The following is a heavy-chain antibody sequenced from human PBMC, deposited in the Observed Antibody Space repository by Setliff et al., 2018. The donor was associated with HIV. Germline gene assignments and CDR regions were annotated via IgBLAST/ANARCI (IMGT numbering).Heavy chain of an antibody. Sequence: GASVKVSCKASGYPFSNFGVSRVRQAPGQGLEWMAWINVYNGDTNFALKFQGRVTMTKDTSTGTAYMELSSLRSDDTAVYYCVRGVTRDISGYYRDEYFQHWGQGTPVTVSS. CDR1: GYPFSNFG. D-gene: IGHD3-22*01. CDR3: VRGVTRDISGYYRDEYFQH. V-gene: IGHV1-18*01. CDR2: INVYNGDT. J-gene: IGHJ1*01.